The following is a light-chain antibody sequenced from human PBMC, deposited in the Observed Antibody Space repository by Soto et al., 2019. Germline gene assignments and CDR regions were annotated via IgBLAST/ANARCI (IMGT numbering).Light chain of an antibody. CDR1: SSDVGGYNY. Sequence: QSVLTQPASVSGSPGQSITISCTGTSSDVGGYNYVSWYQQHPGKAPKLMIYEVTNRPSGVSNRFSGSKSGNTASLTISGLQAEDEADYYCSSYTSGSTLVFXTGTKVTVL. V-gene: IGLV2-14*01. J-gene: IGLJ1*01. CDR2: EVT. CDR3: SSYTSGSTLV.